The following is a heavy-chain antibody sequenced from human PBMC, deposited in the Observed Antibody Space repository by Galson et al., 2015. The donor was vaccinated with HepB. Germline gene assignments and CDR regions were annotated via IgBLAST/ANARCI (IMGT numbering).Heavy chain of an antibody. V-gene: IGHV4-31*03. Sequence: TLSLTCTVSGGSISSGGYYWSWIRQHPGKGLEWIGYIYYSGSTYYNPSLKSRVTISVDTSKNQFSLKLSSVTAADTAVYYCARLAHGDYVPLYFDYWGQGTLVTVSS. CDR3: ARLAHGDYVPLYFDY. CDR1: GGSISSGGYY. CDR2: IYYSGST. J-gene: IGHJ4*02. D-gene: IGHD4-17*01.